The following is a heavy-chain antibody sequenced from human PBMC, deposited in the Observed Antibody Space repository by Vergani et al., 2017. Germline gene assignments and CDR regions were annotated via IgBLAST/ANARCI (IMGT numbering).Heavy chain of an antibody. J-gene: IGHJ6*03. CDR2: IFHSGGA. Sequence: QVQLQESGPGLVKPSQTLSLTCTVSGDSITSGAYYWSWIRQHPGKGLEWIGYIFHSGGAYYNPSLESRVSISVDTSKNEFSLRVTAVTAADTAVYYCAREATLADYYMDVWGKGTTVTVSS. CDR1: GDSITSGAYY. V-gene: IGHV4-31*03. CDR3: AREATLADYYMDV. D-gene: IGHD3-3*02.